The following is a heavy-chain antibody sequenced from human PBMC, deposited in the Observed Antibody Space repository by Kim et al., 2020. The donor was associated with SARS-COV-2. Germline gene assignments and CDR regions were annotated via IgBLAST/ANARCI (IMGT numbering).Heavy chain of an antibody. D-gene: IGHD2-15*01. J-gene: IGHJ6*02. V-gene: IGHV3-33*01. CDR3: ARDSGYCSGGSCYSKGYYGMDV. CDR2: IWYDGSNK. Sequence: GGSLRLSCAASGFTFSSYGMHWVRQAPGKGLEWVAVIWYDGSNKYYADSVKGRFTISRDNSKNTLYLQMNSLRAEDTAVYYCARDSGYCSGGSCYSKGYYGMDVWGQGTTVTVSS. CDR1: GFTFSSYG.